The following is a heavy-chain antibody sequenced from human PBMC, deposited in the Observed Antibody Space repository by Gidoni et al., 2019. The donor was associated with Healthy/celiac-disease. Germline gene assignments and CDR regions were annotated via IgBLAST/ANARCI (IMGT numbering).Heavy chain of an antibody. Sequence: EVQLLESGGDLVQPGGSLRLSCAASGFTFSSYVMSWVRQAPGKGLEWVSAISGSGGSTKYAASVKGRFTISRDNSKNTLYLQMNSLRAEDTAVYYCARDDGGSIIGTYGAFDIWGQGTMVTVSS. V-gene: IGHV3-23*01. CDR3: ARDDGGSIIGTYGAFDI. J-gene: IGHJ3*02. CDR1: GFTFSSYV. D-gene: IGHD1-20*01. CDR2: ISGSGGST.